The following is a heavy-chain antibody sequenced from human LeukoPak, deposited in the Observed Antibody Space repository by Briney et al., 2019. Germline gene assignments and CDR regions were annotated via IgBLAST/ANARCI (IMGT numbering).Heavy chain of an antibody. CDR2: IYSGGST. V-gene: IGHV3-53*01. D-gene: IGHD3-3*01. J-gene: IGHJ3*02. CDR1: GFTFSNYW. Sequence: GGSLRLSCVASGFTFSNYWMHWVRQAPGKGLEWVSVIYSGGSTYYADSVKGRFTISRDNSKNTLYLQMNSLRAEDTAVYYCARDAGRIFGSINPFDIWGQGTMVTVSS. CDR3: ARDAGRIFGSINPFDI.